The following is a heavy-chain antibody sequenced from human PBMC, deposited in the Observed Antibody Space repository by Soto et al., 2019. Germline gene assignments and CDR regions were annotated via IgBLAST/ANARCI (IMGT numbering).Heavy chain of an antibody. V-gene: IGHV4-30-2*01. Sequence: SETLSLTCAVSGGSTSSGGYSWSWLRQPPGKGLEWIGYISHSGSTYYDPSLKSRVTISVDTSKNQFSLRLSSVTAADTAVYYCARGGLLPDYWGQGTLVTVSS. CDR2: ISHSGST. D-gene: IGHD6-19*01. J-gene: IGHJ4*02. CDR3: ARGGLLPDY. CDR1: GGSTSSGGYS.